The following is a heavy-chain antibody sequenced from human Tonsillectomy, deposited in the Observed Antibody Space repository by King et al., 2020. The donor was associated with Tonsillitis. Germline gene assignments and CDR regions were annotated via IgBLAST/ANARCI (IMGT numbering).Heavy chain of an antibody. Sequence: VQLVESGGGLVQPGGSLRLSCAASGFTVSSNYMSWVRQAPGKGLEWVSVIYSGGSTYYADSVKGRFTISRDNSKNTLYLQMNSLRAEDTAVYYCARELWFGDYYFVYWGQGTLVTVSS. CDR1: GFTVSSNY. CDR2: IYSGGST. CDR3: ARELWFGDYYFVY. J-gene: IGHJ4*02. D-gene: IGHD3-10*01. V-gene: IGHV3-66*01.